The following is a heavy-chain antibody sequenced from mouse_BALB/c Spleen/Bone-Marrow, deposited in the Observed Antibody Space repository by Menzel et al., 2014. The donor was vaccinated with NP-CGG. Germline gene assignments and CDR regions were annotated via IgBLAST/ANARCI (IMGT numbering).Heavy chain of an antibody. CDR1: GFTFSDYY. CDR2: ISDGGSYT. CDR3: ARVVTTATLYWYFDV. Sequence: EVQLQESGGGLVKPGGSLKLSCAASGFTFSDYYMYWVRQTPEKRLEWVATISDGGSYTYYPDSVKGRFTISGDNAKNNLYLQISSLKSEDTAMYYCARVVTTATLYWYFDVWGAGTTVTVSS. J-gene: IGHJ1*01. V-gene: IGHV5-4*02. D-gene: IGHD1-2*01.